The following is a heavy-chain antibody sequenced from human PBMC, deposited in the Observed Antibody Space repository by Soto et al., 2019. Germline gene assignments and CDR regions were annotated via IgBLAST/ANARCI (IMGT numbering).Heavy chain of an antibody. CDR3: GRVDTIMGGYCFDF. J-gene: IGHJ4*02. V-gene: IGHV3-53*01. CDR2: IYSGGNT. Sequence: GGSLRLSCAASGFTVSSNYMSWVRQAPGKGLEWVSVIYSGGNTYYADSVKDRFTISRDNSKNTLYLQMDSLRAEDTAVYYCGRVDTIMGGYCFDFWGQGTLVTVSS. CDR1: GFTVSSNY. D-gene: IGHD3-22*01.